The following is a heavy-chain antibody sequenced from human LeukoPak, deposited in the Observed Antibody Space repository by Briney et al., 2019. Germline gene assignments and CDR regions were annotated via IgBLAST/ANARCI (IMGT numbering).Heavy chain of an antibody. J-gene: IGHJ5*02. D-gene: IGHD6-13*01. CDR3: ARYIAAAGSNWFDP. CDR2: IYTSGST. CDR1: GGSISSYY. V-gene: IGHV4-4*07. Sequence: SETLSLTCTVSGGSISSYYWSWIRQPAGKGLEWIGRIYTSGSTNYNPSLKGRVTMSLDTSKNQFSLKLSSVTAADTAVYYCARYIAAAGSNWFDPWGQGTLVTVSS.